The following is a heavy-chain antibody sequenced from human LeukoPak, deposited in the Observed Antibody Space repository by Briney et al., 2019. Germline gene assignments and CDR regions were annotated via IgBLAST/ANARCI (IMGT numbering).Heavy chain of an antibody. CDR3: ARSSRYDIWTGYPY. Sequence: ASVKVSCKASGYTFTGYYMHWVRQAPGQGLEWMGWINANSGGTNYAHKFQGRVTMTRDTSISTAYMELSRLRSDDTAVYYCARSSRYDIWTGYPYWGQGTLVTVSP. D-gene: IGHD3-9*01. V-gene: IGHV1-2*02. CDR2: INANSGGT. CDR1: GYTFTGYY. J-gene: IGHJ4*02.